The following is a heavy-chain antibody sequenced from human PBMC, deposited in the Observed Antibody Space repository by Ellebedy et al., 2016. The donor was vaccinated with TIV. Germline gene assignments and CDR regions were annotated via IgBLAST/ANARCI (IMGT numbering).Heavy chain of an antibody. CDR2: ISHTGTRT. D-gene: IGHD3-16*01. Sequence: GESLKISCAASGFTFSSFAMTWVRQAPGKGLEWVSTISHTGTRTYYANSVEGRFLISRDISTRTLYLQMNSLRAEDTAVYYCARGWGETHGDLWGQGTTVTVSS. CDR1: GFTFSSFA. CDR3: ARGWGETHGDL. V-gene: IGHV3-23*01. J-gene: IGHJ6*02.